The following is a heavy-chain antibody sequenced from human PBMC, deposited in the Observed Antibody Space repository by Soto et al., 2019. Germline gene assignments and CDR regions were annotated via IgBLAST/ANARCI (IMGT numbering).Heavy chain of an antibody. V-gene: IGHV4-39*01. CDR3: ARRYAVTNFYFDY. CDR2: IYDSGST. CDR1: GDSISSSSYY. D-gene: IGHD4-17*01. J-gene: IGHJ4*02. Sequence: PSETLSLTCTVSGDSISSSSYYWGWIRHPPGKGLEWVGSIYDSGSTYYNPSLKSRVTISVDTSKNQVSLKLTSVTAADTALYYCARRYAVTNFYFDYWGQGILVTVSS.